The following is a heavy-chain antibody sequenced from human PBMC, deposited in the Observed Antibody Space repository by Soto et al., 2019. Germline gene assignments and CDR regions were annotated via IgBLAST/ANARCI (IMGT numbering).Heavy chain of an antibody. Sequence: SETLSLTCTVSGVSVSGYYWSWIRQPPGKGLEWIAYIHYTGSSNSNPSLESRVTMSVDTSKNQFSLKLSSVTAADTAVYYCARHSNEYRKSLDYWGKGTLVTVSS. CDR2: IHYTGSS. CDR3: ARHSNEYRKSLDY. J-gene: IGHJ4*02. D-gene: IGHD1-1*01. CDR1: GVSVSGYY. V-gene: IGHV4-59*08.